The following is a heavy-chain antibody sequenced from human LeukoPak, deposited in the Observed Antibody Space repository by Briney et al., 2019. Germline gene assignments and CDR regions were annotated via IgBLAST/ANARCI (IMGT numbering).Heavy chain of an antibody. CDR3: AKEQHYYDSLGFDY. D-gene: IGHD3-22*01. CDR2: ISSSGAST. J-gene: IGHJ4*02. CDR1: GFTFSSYA. V-gene: IGHV3-23*01. Sequence: GGSLRLSCAASGFTFSSYAMSWVRQATGKGLECVSGISSSGASTYYADSVKGRFTISRDNSKNTVYLQMNSLRAEDTAVYYCAKEQHYYDSLGFDYWGQGSLVTVSS.